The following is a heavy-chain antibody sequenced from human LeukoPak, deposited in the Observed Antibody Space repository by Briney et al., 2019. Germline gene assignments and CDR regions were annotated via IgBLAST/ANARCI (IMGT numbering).Heavy chain of an antibody. CDR2: IVVGSGNT. J-gene: IGHJ4*02. CDR1: AFTFTSSA. V-gene: IGHV1-58*02. D-gene: IGHD3-16*01. CDR3: AADGARGEGY. Sequence: SVKVSCKASAFTFTSSAMQWVRQARGQRLEWIGWIVVGSGNTNYAQKFQERVTITRDMSTSTAYMELSSLRSEDTAVYYCAADGARGEGYWGQGTLVTVSS.